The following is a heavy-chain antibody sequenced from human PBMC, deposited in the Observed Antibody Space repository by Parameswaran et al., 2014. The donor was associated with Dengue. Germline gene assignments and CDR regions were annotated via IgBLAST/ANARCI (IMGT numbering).Heavy chain of an antibody. V-gene: IGHV4-34*01. CDR2: INHSGST. CDR3: ARTYGSGISFPVRRNYWFDP. J-gene: IGHJ5*02. D-gene: IGHD3-10*01. Sequence: WIRQPPGKGLEWIGEINHSGSTNYNPSLKSRVTISVDTSKNQFSLKLSSVTAADTAVYYCARTYGSGISFPVRRNYWFDPWGQGTLVTVSS.